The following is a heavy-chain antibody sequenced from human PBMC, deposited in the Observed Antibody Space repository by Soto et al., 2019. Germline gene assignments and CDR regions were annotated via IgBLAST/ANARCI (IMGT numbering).Heavy chain of an antibody. D-gene: IGHD6-13*01. J-gene: IGHJ4*02. CDR1: GFTFSSYW. Sequence: EVQLVESGGGLVQPGGSLRLSCAASGFTFSSYWMHWVRQGPGKGLVWVSRINTDGSSTTYADSVKGRFTISRDNAKNTRYLQMNSLRAEDTAIYYCARVGAATGLGYWGQGTQVTVSS. CDR2: INTDGSST. CDR3: ARVGAATGLGY. V-gene: IGHV3-74*01.